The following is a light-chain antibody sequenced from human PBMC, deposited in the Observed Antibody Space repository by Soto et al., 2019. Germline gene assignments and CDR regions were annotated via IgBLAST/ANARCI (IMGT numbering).Light chain of an antibody. J-gene: IGKJ3*01. V-gene: IGKV1-39*01. Sequence: DIQMTQSPSSLSASVGDRVTITCRASQSISTYLNWYQQKPGKAPKLLMFAASSLQSGVPSRFSGSGSGTEFTLTIRSLQPDDFASYYCQQSYSIPLTFGPGTKVDIK. CDR3: QQSYSIPLT. CDR2: AAS. CDR1: QSISTY.